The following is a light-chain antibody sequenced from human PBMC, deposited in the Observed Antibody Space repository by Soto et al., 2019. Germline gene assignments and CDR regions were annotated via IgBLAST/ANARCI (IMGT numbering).Light chain of an antibody. CDR2: GAF. CDR3: QQYNDWPPIFT. CDR1: RSVDTN. J-gene: IGKJ3*01. V-gene: IGKV3D-15*01. Sequence: EIVMTQSPGTLSVSLGESVTLSFRASRSVDTNIAWDQHKPGQSPRLLVYGAFTRDTDIPARFSGSGSGTEFMLTISSLQSEDSSVYYWQQYNDWPPIFTFGQGTKVDLK.